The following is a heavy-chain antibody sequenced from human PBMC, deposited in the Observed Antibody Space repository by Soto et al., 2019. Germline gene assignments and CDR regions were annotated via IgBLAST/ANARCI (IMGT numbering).Heavy chain of an antibody. CDR1: GFSLTTSGVG. CDR2: SYWDYDK. J-gene: IGHJ4*01. CDR3: AHRAGHLSNWDVGYFDF. D-gene: IGHD1-1*01. V-gene: IGHV2-5*02. Sequence: QITLKESGPTRVKPTQTLTLTCNFSGFSLTTSGVGVGWIRQPPGKALEWLAFSYWDYDKRYSPSLKTRLTITNDTSKNHLVIIMTQLNHVETASYYCAHRAGHLSNWDVGYFDFWGLGTLVT.